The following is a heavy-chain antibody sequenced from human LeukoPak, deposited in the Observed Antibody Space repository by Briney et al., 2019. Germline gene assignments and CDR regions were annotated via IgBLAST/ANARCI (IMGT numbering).Heavy chain of an antibody. J-gene: IGHJ6*02. V-gene: IGHV1-8*01. Sequence: AASVKVSCKASGYTFTSYDINWVRQATGQGLEWMGWMNPNSGNTGYAQKFQGRVTMTRNTSISTAYMELSSLGSEDTAVYYCARLYSLLTMVRGVMHYYYYGMDVWGQGTTVTVSS. CDR1: GYTFTSYD. CDR2: MNPNSGNT. D-gene: IGHD3-10*01. CDR3: ARLYSLLTMVRGVMHYYYYGMDV.